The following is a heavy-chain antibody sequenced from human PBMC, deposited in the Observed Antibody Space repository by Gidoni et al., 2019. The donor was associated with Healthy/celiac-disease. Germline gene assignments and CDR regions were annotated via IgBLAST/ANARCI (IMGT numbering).Heavy chain of an antibody. V-gene: IGHV1-2*02. CDR2: INPNSGGT. D-gene: IGHD4-17*01. Sequence: QVQLVQSGAQVQNPGASVKVSCRPSGYTFTGYYMHWVRQAPGQGLEWMGWINPNSGGTNYAQKFQGRVTMTRDTSISTAYMELSRLRSDDTAVYYCARDGDGWAPVTRLDYWGQGTLVTVSS. J-gene: IGHJ4*02. CDR3: ARDGDGWAPVTRLDY. CDR1: GYTFTGYY.